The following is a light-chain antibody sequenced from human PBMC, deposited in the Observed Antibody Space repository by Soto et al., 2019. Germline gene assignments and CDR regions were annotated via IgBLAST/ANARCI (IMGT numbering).Light chain of an antibody. V-gene: IGLV2-14*01. J-gene: IGLJ1*01. Sequence: QSVLTQPASVSGSPGQSITISCTGTSGDIGSYNRVSWYQQHPGKAPKLIIYEVTDRPSGVSNRFSGSKSGNTASLTISGLQAEDEAEYSCSSYTNIKTRACVFGTGTKVTVL. CDR1: SGDIGSYNR. CDR3: SSYTNIKTRACV. CDR2: EVT.